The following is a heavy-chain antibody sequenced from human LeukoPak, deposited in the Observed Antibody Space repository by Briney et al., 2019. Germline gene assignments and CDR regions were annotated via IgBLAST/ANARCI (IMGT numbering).Heavy chain of an antibody. D-gene: IGHD6-6*01. CDR2: ISGSGGST. CDR1: GFTLSDDY. V-gene: IGHV3-23*01. J-gene: IGHJ4*02. Sequence: LRLSPAVSGFTLSDDYMARGPQDPEKRLEWVSAISGSGGSTYYADSVKGRFTISRDNSKNTLYLQMNSLRAEDTAVYYCAKGSEYSYFDYWGQGTLVTVSS. CDR3: AKGSEYSYFDY.